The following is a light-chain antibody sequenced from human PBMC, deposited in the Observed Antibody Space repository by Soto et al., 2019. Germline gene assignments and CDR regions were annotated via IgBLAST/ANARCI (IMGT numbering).Light chain of an antibody. Sequence: DIQMTQSPSTLSGSVGDRVTITFRASQTISSWLAWYQQKPGKAPKLLIYKASTLKSGVPSRFSGSGSGTEFTLTISSLQPDDFATYYCQQYNSYLITFGQGTRLEI. V-gene: IGKV1-5*03. CDR3: QQYNSYLIT. CDR1: QTISSW. J-gene: IGKJ5*01. CDR2: KAS.